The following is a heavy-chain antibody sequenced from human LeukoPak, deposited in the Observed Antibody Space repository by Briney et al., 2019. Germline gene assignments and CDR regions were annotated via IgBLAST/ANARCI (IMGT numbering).Heavy chain of an antibody. D-gene: IGHD1-1*01. CDR1: GVTFRNYG. Sequence: GGSLRLSCAASGVTFRNYGMHWGRHAPGKGLQWVAVIWDDGSNEYYTGSVGGRFTICRDNAHNTLYLQMNSLGAEDTAVYYCASGSQSTWGFFAYWGQGTRVTVSS. CDR3: ASGSQSTWGFFAY. J-gene: IGHJ4*02. CDR2: IWDDGSNE. V-gene: IGHV3-33*01.